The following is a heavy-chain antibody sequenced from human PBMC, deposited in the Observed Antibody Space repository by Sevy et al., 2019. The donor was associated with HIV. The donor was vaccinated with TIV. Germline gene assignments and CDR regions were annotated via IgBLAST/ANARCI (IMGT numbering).Heavy chain of an antibody. Sequence: GGSLRVSCAASGFTFDDYAMHWVRQVPGEGLEWVSGISWDSNSIVYADSVKGRFTISRDSAKNSLYLQMNSLRREDTALYYCAKGNGAGLYYFYYMDVRGKGTTVTVSS. J-gene: IGHJ6*03. D-gene: IGHD1-26*01. CDR3: AKGNGAGLYYFYYMDV. CDR1: GFTFDDYA. CDR2: ISWDSNSI. V-gene: IGHV3-9*01.